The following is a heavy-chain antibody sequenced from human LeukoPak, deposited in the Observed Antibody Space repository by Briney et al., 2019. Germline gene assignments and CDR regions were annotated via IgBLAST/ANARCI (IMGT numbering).Heavy chain of an antibody. CDR3: ARGVNIVATMRGYYYYYYMDV. D-gene: IGHD5-12*01. Sequence: SETLSLTCTVSGGSISSYYWSWIRQPAGKGLEWIGRIYTSGSTNYNPSLKSRVTMSVDTSKNQFSLKLSSVTAADTAVYYCARGVNIVATMRGYYYYYYMDVWGKGTTVTVSS. J-gene: IGHJ6*03. CDR1: GGSISSYY. CDR2: IYTSGST. V-gene: IGHV4-4*07.